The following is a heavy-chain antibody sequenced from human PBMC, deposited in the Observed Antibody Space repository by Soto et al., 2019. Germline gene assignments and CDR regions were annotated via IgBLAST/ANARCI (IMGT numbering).Heavy chain of an antibody. J-gene: IGHJ4*02. CDR1: GFSISTSGVG. CDR3: AHRLIGDTGNWNYGAFDY. Sequence: SGPTLVNPTQTLTLTCTFSGFSISTSGVGVGWIRQPPGKALEWLALIYWDNDKRYSPSLKSRLTITKDTSENQVVLTMTNMDPMDTATYSCAHRLIGDTGNWNYGAFDYWGQGTLVTVSS. D-gene: IGHD1-7*01. CDR2: IYWDNDK. V-gene: IGHV2-5*02.